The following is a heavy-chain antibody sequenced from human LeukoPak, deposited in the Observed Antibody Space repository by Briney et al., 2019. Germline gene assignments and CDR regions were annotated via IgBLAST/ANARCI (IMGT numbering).Heavy chain of an antibody. J-gene: IGHJ5*02. CDR2: ISAYNGNT. CDR1: GYTFTSYD. V-gene: IGHV1-18*01. D-gene: IGHD6-13*01. CDR3: AREEWGSIAAAGNWFDP. Sequence: ASVKVSCKASGYTFTSYDINWVRQATGQGLEWMGWISAYNGNTNYAQKLQGRVTMTTDTSTSTAYMELRSLRSDDTAVYYCAREEWGSIAAAGNWFDPWGQGTLVTVSS.